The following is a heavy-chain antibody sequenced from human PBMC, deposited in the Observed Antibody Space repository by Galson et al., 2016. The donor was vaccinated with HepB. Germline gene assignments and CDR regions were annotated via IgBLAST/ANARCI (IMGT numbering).Heavy chain of an antibody. CDR2: IKQDGSEK. V-gene: IGHV3-7*05. CDR1: GFTFSGYW. J-gene: IGHJ1*01. CDR3: VRDGSAWYWTEYFQH. D-gene: IGHD6-19*01. Sequence: SLRLSCAASGFTFSGYWMSWVRQAPGKGLEWVASIKQDGSEKKYVDSVKGRFTVSRDNARNSLSLQMNSLRAEDTAVYYCVRDGSAWYWTEYFQHWGQGTLVTVSS.